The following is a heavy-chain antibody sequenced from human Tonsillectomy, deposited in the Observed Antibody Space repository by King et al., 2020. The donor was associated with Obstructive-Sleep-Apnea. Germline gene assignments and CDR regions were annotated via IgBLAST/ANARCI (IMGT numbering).Heavy chain of an antibody. CDR1: GGSINTCH. CDR2: VYYSGST. J-gene: IGHJ4*02. V-gene: IGHV4-59*08. D-gene: IGHD2-15*01. Sequence: QLQESGPGLVKPSETLSLTCTVSGGSINTCHWSWIRQPPGKGLKWIGYVYYSGSTNYNPSLKSRVTISVDTSKNQFSLKLTSVTAADTAVYYCARSLGSCSGGSCYADPFDYWGQGTLVTVSS. CDR3: ARSLGSCSGGSCYADPFDY.